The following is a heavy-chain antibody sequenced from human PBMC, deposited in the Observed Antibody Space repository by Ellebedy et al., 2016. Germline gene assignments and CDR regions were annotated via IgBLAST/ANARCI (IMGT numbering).Heavy chain of an antibody. V-gene: IGHV4-30-4*01. D-gene: IGHD3-10*01. J-gene: IGHJ4*02. CDR3: ARGHYYYGSEPPFDY. CDR2: IYYSGST. CDR1: GGSISSGDYY. Sequence: SETLSLXXTVSGGSISSGDYYWSWIRQPPGKGLEWIGYIYYSGSTYYNPSLKSRVTISVDTSKNQFSLKLSSVTAADTAVYYCARGHYYYGSEPPFDYWGQGTLVTVSS.